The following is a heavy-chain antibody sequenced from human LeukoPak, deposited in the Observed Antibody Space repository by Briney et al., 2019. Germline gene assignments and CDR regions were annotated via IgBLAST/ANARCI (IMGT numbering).Heavy chain of an antibody. J-gene: IGHJ4*02. D-gene: IGHD6-19*01. CDR3: ARAGSGWSFDY. CDR2: NSYSGNT. Sequence: SGTLSLTCTVSGGSISIYYWTWIRQPPGKGLEWIGYNSYSGNTNYNPSLKSRVTISVDMSKNQFSLKLSSVTAADTAVYYCARAGSGWSFDYWGQGTLVTVSS. V-gene: IGHV4-59*01. CDR1: GGSISIYY.